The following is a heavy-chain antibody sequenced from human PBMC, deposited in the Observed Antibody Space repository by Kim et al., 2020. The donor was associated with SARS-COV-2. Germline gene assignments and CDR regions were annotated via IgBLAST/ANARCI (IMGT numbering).Heavy chain of an antibody. D-gene: IGHD6-19*01. J-gene: IGHJ3*02. CDR2: ISSSGSTI. CDR1: GFTFSSYE. V-gene: IGHV3-48*03. CDR3: ARDHPTYSGWSSDAFDI. Sequence: GGSLRLSCAASGFTFSSYEMNWVRQAPGKGLEWVSYISSSGSTIYYADSVKGRFTISRDNAKNSLYLQMNSLRAEDTAVYYCARDHPTYSGWSSDAFDIWGQGTMVTVSS.